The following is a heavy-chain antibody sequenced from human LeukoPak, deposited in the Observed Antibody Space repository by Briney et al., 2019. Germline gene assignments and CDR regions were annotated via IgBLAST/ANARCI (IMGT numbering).Heavy chain of an antibody. J-gene: IGHJ1*01. D-gene: IGHD3-22*01. Sequence: PGGSLRLSCAASGFTFSTYWMHWVRQAPGKGQVWVSRIKSDGGTNYADSVKGRFTISRDNAKKTVSLQMNSLRPEDTGVYYCARAPSEIGGYYPEYFRHWGQGTLVTVSS. CDR2: IKSDGGT. CDR3: ARAPSEIGGYYPEYFRH. CDR1: GFTFSTYW. V-gene: IGHV3-74*01.